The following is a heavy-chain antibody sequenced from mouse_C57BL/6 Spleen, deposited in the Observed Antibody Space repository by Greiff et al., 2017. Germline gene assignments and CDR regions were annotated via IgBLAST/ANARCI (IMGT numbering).Heavy chain of an antibody. D-gene: IGHD1-1*01. CDR3: ARRGVVDY. CDR1: GYTFTSYW. Sequence: QVQLQQSGAELVMPGASVKLSCKASGYTFTSYWMHWVKQRPGQGLEWIGEIDPSDSYTNYNQKFKGKSTLTVDKSSSTAYMQLSSLTSEDSAVYYCARRGVVDYWGQGTTLTVSS. J-gene: IGHJ2*01. CDR2: IDPSDSYT. V-gene: IGHV1-69*01.